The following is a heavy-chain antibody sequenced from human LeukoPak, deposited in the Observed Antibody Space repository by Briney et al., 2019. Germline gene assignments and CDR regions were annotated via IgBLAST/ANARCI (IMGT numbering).Heavy chain of an antibody. J-gene: IGHJ6*02. D-gene: IGHD2-2*01. CDR3: ARLLVVVPAAFYYYYYGMDV. CDR1: GGSFSGYY. CDR2: INHSGST. V-gene: IGHV4-34*01. Sequence: SETLSLTCAVYGGSFSGYYWSWIRQPPGKGLEWIGEINHSGSTNYNPSLKSRATISVDTSKNQFSLKLSSVTAADTAVYYCARLLVVVPAAFYYYYYGMDVWGQGTTVTVSS.